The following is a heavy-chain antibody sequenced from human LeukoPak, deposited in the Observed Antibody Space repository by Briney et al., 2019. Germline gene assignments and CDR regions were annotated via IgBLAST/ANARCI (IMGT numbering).Heavy chain of an antibody. V-gene: IGHV3-48*02. CDR3: ATEKAFAFDI. Sequence: GGSLRLSCAASGFTFTTYSMNWVRQAPGKGLQWVSYISTTSRTTNYADSVKGRFTISRDSAKNSLYLQMNSLRDEDTAVYYCATEKAFAFDIWGQGTVVTVSS. J-gene: IGHJ3*02. CDR1: GFTFTTYS. CDR2: ISTTSRTT.